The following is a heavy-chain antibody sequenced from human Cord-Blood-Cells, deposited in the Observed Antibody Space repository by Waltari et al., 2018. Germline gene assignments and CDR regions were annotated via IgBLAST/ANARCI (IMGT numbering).Heavy chain of an antibody. CDR2: NYYSGST. CDR1: GGSISSSSYY. V-gene: IGHV4-39*01. CDR3: ARQLWFGELLFDAFDI. Sequence: QLQLQESGPGLVKPSETLSLTCTVSGGSISSSSYYWGWIRQPPGKGLEWIGSNYYSGSTYYNPSLKSRVTISVDTSKNQFSLKLSSVTAADTAVYYCARQLWFGELLFDAFDIWGQGTMVTVSS. D-gene: IGHD3-10*01. J-gene: IGHJ3*02.